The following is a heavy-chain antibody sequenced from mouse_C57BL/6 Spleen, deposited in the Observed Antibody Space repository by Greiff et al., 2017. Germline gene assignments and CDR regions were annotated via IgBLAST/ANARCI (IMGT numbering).Heavy chain of an antibody. V-gene: IGHV14-1*01. Sequence: VQLQQSGAELVRPGASVKLSCTASGFNIKDYYMHWVKQRPEQGLEWIGRIDPEDGDTEYAPKFQGKATMTADTSSNTAYLQLSSLTSEDTAVYVCAYIATVVAPNGYLAVWGTGTAVTVSS. D-gene: IGHD1-1*01. CDR1: GFNIKDYY. CDR2: IDPEDGDT. J-gene: IGHJ1*03. CDR3: AYIATVVAPNGYLAV.